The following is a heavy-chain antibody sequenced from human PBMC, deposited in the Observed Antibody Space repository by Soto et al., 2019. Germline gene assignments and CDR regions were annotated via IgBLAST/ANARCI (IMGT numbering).Heavy chain of an antibody. V-gene: IGHV3-30-3*01. J-gene: IGHJ5*02. CDR2: ISHDGVTK. D-gene: IGHD4-4*01. CDR1: GSSFPNYP. CDR3: VRGGYSSSWERLDP. Sequence: PGGSLRLSCAASGSSFPNYPVHWVRQTPDKGLEWLAVISHDGVTKNSADSVKGRFSISRDNSRNRLYLDMNSLRTEDTAMYYCVRGGYSSSWERLDPWGQGTLVTVSS.